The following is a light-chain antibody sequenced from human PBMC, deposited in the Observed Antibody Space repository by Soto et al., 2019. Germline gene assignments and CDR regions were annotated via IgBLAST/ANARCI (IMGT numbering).Light chain of an antibody. CDR3: QQSYSTTWT. CDR1: QSISSW. CDR2: KAS. J-gene: IGKJ1*01. V-gene: IGKV1-5*03. Sequence: DIQMTQSPSTRSASVGDRVTITCRASQSISSWLAWYQQKPGKAPKLLIYKASNLESGVPSRFSGSGSGTDFTLTISSLQPEDFATYSCQQSYSTTWTFGQGTKVDIK.